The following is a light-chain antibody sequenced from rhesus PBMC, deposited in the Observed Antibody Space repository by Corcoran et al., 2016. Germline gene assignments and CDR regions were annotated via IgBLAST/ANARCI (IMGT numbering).Light chain of an antibody. CDR3: GSYACCYTVYV. V-gene: IGLV2-32*01. CDR1: GGDIGAYNF. Sequence: AALTQPRSVSGSAVQSVTISCTGTGGDIGAYNFVSWYQMHQGSDPKLMIYEVSKRPSGVSDRFSGSKSGNTAALTISGLQAEDEAVSYCGSYACCYTVYVCGVGTRLTVL. CDR2: EVS. J-gene: IGLJ1*01.